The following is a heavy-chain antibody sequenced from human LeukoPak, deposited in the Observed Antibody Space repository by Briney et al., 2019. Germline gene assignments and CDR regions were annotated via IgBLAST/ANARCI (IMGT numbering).Heavy chain of an antibody. Sequence: GGSLRLSCTTSGFTFCDYAVAWVRQAPGKGLEWVGFARNRAYGGATEYAASAKGRFTISRDDSRNIAYLQMSGMQTDDTAVYYCSRGSIENGSGWYIDYWGQGTLVTVSS. CDR1: GFTFCDYA. CDR2: ARNRAYGGAT. V-gene: IGHV3-49*04. J-gene: IGHJ4*02. CDR3: SRGSIENGSGWYIDY. D-gene: IGHD6-19*01.